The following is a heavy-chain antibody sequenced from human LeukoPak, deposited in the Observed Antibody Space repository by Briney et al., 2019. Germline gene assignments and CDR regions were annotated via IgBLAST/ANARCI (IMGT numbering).Heavy chain of an antibody. CDR1: GFTVSSNY. J-gene: IGHJ4*02. D-gene: IGHD6-19*01. Sequence: GGSLRLSCAASGFTVSSNYMSWVRQVPGKGLEWVSVIYSGGSTYYVDSVKGRFTISRDNSKNTLYLQMNSLRAEDTAVYYCARAGGLRIAVAPIDYWGQGTLVTVSS. V-gene: IGHV3-53*01. CDR3: ARAGGLRIAVAPIDY. CDR2: IYSGGST.